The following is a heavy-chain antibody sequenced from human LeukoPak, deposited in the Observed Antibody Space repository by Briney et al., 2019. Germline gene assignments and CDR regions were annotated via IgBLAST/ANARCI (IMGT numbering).Heavy chain of an antibody. CDR2: ISAYNGNT. CDR3: ARDFGLYDSSGYSIDY. D-gene: IGHD3-22*01. V-gene: IGHV1-18*04. CDR1: GYTFAGSY. Sequence: ASVKVSCKASGYTFAGSYMHWVRQAPGQGLEWMGWISAYNGNTNYAQKLQGRVTMTTDTSTSTAYMELRSLRSDDTAVYYCARDFGLYDSSGYSIDYWGQGTLVTVSS. J-gene: IGHJ4*02.